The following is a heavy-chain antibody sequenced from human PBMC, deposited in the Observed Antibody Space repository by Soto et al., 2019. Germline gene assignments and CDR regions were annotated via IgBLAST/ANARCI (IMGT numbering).Heavy chain of an antibody. Sequence: EVQLLESGGGLVQPGGSLRLSCAASGFAFSACAMNWVRQAPGKGLEWVSAISASGETTFYADSLKGRFTISRDNSQNTVYMQINDLRAEDTAVYYCAKGGFWDHYGLDVWGQGTTVSVSS. V-gene: IGHV3-23*01. CDR2: ISASGETT. CDR3: AKGGFWDHYGLDV. J-gene: IGHJ6*02. D-gene: IGHD3-16*01. CDR1: GFAFSACA.